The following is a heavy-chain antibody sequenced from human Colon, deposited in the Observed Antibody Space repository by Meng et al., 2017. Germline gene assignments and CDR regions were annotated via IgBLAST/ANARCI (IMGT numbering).Heavy chain of an antibody. Sequence: EVQLVESGGGLVQPGGSRRLSCAASGFSFSDHYMDWVRQAPGKGLEWLGRIRNKLNGYTTEYAESVRDRFTISRDDSTNSVYLHLNSLKVEDTAMYYCSWMNTVNTLGSWGQGILVTVSS. CDR2: IRNKLNGYTT. CDR1: GFSFSDHY. J-gene: IGHJ5*02. D-gene: IGHD4-11*01. CDR3: SWMNTVNTLGS. V-gene: IGHV3-72*01.